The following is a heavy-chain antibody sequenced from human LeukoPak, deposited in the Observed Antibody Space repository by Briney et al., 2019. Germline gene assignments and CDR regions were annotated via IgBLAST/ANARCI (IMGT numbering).Heavy chain of an antibody. V-gene: IGHV3-48*03. D-gene: IGHD5-12*01. CDR2: ISSSGSTI. CDR1: GFTFSSYE. J-gene: IGHJ4*02. CDR3: ARYPKGYEQGY. Sequence: PGGSLRLSCAASGFTFSSYEMNWVRQAPGKGLEWVSYISSSGSTIYYADSVKGRFTISRDNAKNSLYLQMNSLRAEDTAVYYCARYPKGYEQGYWGQGTLVTVSS.